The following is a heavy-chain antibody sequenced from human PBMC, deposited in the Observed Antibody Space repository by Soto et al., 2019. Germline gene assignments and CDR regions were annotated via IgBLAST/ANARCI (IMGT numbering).Heavy chain of an antibody. J-gene: IGHJ4*02. CDR3: ATYGQHLMDS. Sequence: EVPLLESGGGLVQPGGSLRLSCAASGFTFRNFAMKWVRQAPGKGLQWVSVIGSGGDGIHYADSVKGRFTISRDNSKNTVNLQMNSLRAEDTAVYYCATYGQHLMDSWGQGTLVTVSS. D-gene: IGHD4-17*01. CDR2: IGSGGDGI. V-gene: IGHV3-23*01. CDR1: GFTFRNFA.